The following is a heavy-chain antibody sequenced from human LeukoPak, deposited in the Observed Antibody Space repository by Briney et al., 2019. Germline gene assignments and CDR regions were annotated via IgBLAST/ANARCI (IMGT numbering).Heavy chain of an antibody. CDR1: GGSFSGYY. CDR2: INYSGST. V-gene: IGHV4-59*08. J-gene: IGHJ6*02. CDR3: ATKLGTYYYYGMDV. Sequence: PSETLSLTCAGYGGSFSGYYWSWIRQPPGKALEWIGYINYSGSTKYNPSLKSRVTISVDTSKNQFSLRLSSVTAADTAVYYCATKLGTYYYYGMDVWGQGTTVTVSS. D-gene: IGHD7-27*01.